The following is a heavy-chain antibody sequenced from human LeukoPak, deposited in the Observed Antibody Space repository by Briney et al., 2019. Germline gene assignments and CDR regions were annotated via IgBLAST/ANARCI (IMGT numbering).Heavy chain of an antibody. CDR2: IYYSGST. V-gene: IGHV4-59*01. CDR3: ARVSTGSYEYFSYYYMDV. Sequence: PSETLSLTCTVSGGSISSYYWSWIRQPPGKGLEWVAYIYYSGSTNFNPSLKSRVTISVDTSKNQFSLKPSSVTAADTAVYYCARVSTGSYEYFSYYYMDVWGKGTTVIVSS. D-gene: IGHD2-15*01. CDR1: GGSISSYY. J-gene: IGHJ6*03.